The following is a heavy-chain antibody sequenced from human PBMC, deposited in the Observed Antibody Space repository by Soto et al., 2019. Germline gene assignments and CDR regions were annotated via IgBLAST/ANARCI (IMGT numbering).Heavy chain of an antibody. CDR1: GGSISSYY. Sequence: PSETLSLTCTVSGGSISSYYWSWIRQPPGKGLEWIGYIYYSGSTNYNPSLKSRVTISVDTSKSQFSLKLSSVTAADTAVYYCARVTGDSIAARPGGFDYWGQGTLVTVSS. V-gene: IGHV4-59*01. D-gene: IGHD6-6*01. CDR2: IYYSGST. CDR3: ARVTGDSIAARPGGFDY. J-gene: IGHJ4*02.